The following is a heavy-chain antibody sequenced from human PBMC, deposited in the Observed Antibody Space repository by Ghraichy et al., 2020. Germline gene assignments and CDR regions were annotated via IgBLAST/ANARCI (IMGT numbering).Heavy chain of an antibody. CDR1: GYTFTSYG. V-gene: IGHV1-18*04. J-gene: IGHJ6*02. CDR3: ARDGSAVAGTGSGFSYYYYGMDV. Sequence: ASVKVSCKASGYTFTSYGISWVRHAPGQGLEWMGWISAYNGNTNYAQKLQGRVTMTTDTSTSTAYMELRSLRSDDTAVYYCARDGSAVAGTGSGFSYYYYGMDVWGQGTTVTVSS. CDR2: ISAYNGNT. D-gene: IGHD6-19*01.